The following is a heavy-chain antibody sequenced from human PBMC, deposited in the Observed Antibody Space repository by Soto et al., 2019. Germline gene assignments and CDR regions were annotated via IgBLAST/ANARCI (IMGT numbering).Heavy chain of an antibody. Sequence: SETLSLTCAVYGGSFSGYYWSWIRQPPGKGLEWIGEINHSGSTNYNPSLKSRVTISVDTSKNQFSLKLSSVTAADTAVYYCARDPYYDVWSGSRLVGYYYYMDVWGKGTTVTVSS. CDR1: GGSFSGYY. CDR2: INHSGST. D-gene: IGHD3-3*01. CDR3: ARDPYYDVWSGSRLVGYYYYMDV. J-gene: IGHJ6*03. V-gene: IGHV4-34*01.